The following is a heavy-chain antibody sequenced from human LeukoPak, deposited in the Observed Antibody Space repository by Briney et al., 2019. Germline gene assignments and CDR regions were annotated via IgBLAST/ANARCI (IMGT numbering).Heavy chain of an antibody. CDR1: GFSLSTSGVG. Sequence: NVSGPTLVKTTQTLTLTCTFSGFSLSTSGVGVGWIRQPPGKALEWLVLIYWDDDKRYSPSLKSRLTITKDTSKNQVVLTMTNMDPVDTATYYCAHSRSLWSTPDYWGQGTLVTVSS. CDR3: AHSRSLWSTPDY. CDR2: IYWDDDK. J-gene: IGHJ4*02. D-gene: IGHD2-21*01. V-gene: IGHV2-5*02.